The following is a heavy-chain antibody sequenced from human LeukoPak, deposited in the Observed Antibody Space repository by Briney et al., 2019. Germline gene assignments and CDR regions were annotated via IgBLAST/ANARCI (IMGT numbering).Heavy chain of an antibody. D-gene: IGHD3-22*01. CDR2: IKQDGSEK. Sequence: GGSLRLSCAASGFTFSSYWMSWVRQAPGKGLEWVANIKQDGSEKYYADSVKGRFTISRDNSKNTLYLQMNSLRAEDTALYYCAKDYYDRYLDYWGQGTLVTVSS. J-gene: IGHJ4*02. CDR3: AKDYYDRYLDY. V-gene: IGHV3-7*01. CDR1: GFTFSSYW.